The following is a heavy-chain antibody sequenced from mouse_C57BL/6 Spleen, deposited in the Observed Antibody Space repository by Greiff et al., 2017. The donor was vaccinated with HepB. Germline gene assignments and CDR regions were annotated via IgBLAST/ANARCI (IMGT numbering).Heavy chain of an antibody. CDR1: GFTFSDYG. V-gene: IGHV5-17*01. CDR3: ARTHDLGAMDY. Sequence: EVHLVESGGGLVKPGGSLKLSCAASGFTFSDYGMHWVRQAPEKGLEWVAYISSGSSTIYYADTVKGRFTISRDNAKNTLFLQMTSLRSEDTAMYYCARTHDLGAMDYWGQGTSVTVSS. D-gene: IGHD3-3*01. CDR2: ISSGSSTI. J-gene: IGHJ4*01.